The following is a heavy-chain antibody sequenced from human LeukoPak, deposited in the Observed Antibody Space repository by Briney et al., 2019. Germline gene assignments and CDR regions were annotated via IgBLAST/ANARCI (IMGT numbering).Heavy chain of an antibody. CDR3: ARASIFGVVSDLDV. V-gene: IGHV3-74*01. CDR2: INSDGSST. CDR1: GFPFINYW. J-gene: IGHJ6*02. Sequence: GGSLRLSCAASGFPFINYWMHWVRQAPGKGLVWASRINSDGSSTSYADSVKGRFTISRGNAKNTLYLQMNSLRAEDTAVYYCARASIFGVVSDLDVWGQGTTVTVSS. D-gene: IGHD3-3*01.